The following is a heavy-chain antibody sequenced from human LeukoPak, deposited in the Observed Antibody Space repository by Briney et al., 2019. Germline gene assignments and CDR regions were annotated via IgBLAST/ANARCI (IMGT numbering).Heavy chain of an antibody. J-gene: IGHJ6*04. Sequence: SETLSLTCAVYGGSFSGYYWSWIRQPPGKGLEWIGEINHSGSTNYNPSLKSRVTISVDTSKNQFSLKLSSVTAADTAVYYCARAKPYYDILTGYYRHYYYYGMDVWGKGTTVTVSS. D-gene: IGHD3-9*01. CDR2: INHSGST. CDR1: GGSFSGYY. CDR3: ARAKPYYDILTGYYRHYYYYGMDV. V-gene: IGHV4-34*01.